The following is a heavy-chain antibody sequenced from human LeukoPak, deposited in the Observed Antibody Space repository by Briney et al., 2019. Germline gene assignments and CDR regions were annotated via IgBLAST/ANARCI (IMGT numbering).Heavy chain of an antibody. J-gene: IGHJ4*02. V-gene: IGHV4-59*08. CDR1: GGSISSYY. CDR3: ARHRWGVPFDY. D-gene: IGHD3-10*01. Sequence: SETLSLTCTVSGGSISSYYWSWIRQPPGKGLEWIGYIYSSGSTNYNPSLKSRVTISVDTSKNQFSLKLSSVTAADTAVYYCARHRWGVPFDYWGQGTLVTVSS. CDR2: IYSSGST.